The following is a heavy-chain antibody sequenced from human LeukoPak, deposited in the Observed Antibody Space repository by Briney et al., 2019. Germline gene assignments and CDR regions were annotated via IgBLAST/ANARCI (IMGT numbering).Heavy chain of an antibody. CDR3: AKSLGVGGYTRYKGFDQ. CDR1: GFTFNSFA. V-gene: IGHV3-23*01. CDR2: ISGSDGTS. Sequence: GGSLRLSCAASGFTFNSFAMDWVRQAPGKGLEWVSSISGSDGTSHYADFVKGRFTISRDNSKNTLYLQMNSLRAEDTAAYYCAKSLGVGGYTRYKGFDQWGQGTLVVVSS. D-gene: IGHD3-16*02. J-gene: IGHJ4*02.